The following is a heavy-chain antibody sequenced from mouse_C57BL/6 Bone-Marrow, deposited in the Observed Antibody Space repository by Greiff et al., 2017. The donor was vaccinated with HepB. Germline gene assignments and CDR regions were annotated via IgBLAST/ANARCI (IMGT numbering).Heavy chain of an antibody. CDR1: GFTFSSYG. CDR3: ALHSNLDY. Sequence: EVKVVESGGDLVKPGGSLKLSCAASGFTFSSYGMSWVRQTPDKRLEWVATISSGGSYTYYPDSVKGRFTISRDNAKNTLYLQMSSLKSEDTAMYYCALHSNLDYWGQGTTLTVSS. D-gene: IGHD2-5*01. J-gene: IGHJ2*01. CDR2: ISSGGSYT. V-gene: IGHV5-6*01.